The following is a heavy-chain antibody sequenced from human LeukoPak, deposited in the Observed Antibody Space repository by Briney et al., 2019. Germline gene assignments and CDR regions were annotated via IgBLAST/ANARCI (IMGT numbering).Heavy chain of an antibody. D-gene: IGHD6-19*01. CDR2: IYYSGST. J-gene: IGHJ3*01. Sequence: PSETLSLTCTVSGGSITGYYWTWIRQPPGKGLEWIGYIYYSGSTNYNPSLKSRVSISVDTSKNQFSLKLSSVTAADTAVYYCARGLPGYSGGDDAFDFWDQGTVVTVS. V-gene: IGHV4-59*01. CDR1: GGSITGYY. CDR3: ARGLPGYSGGDDAFDF.